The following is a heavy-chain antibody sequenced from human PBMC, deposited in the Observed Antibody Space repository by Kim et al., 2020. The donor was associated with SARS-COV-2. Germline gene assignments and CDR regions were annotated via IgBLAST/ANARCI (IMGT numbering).Heavy chain of an antibody. D-gene: IGHD3-3*01. J-gene: IGHJ4*02. CDR1: GFTFSSYS. CDR3: ARDHRIYYDFWGGYVTIDY. Sequence: GGSLRLSCAASGFTFSSYSMNWVRQAPGKGLEWVSSNIYYADSVKGRLTISRDNAKNSLYLQMNSLRAEDTAVYYCARDHRIYYDFWGGYVTIDYWGQGT. CDR2: NI. V-gene: IGHV3-21*01.